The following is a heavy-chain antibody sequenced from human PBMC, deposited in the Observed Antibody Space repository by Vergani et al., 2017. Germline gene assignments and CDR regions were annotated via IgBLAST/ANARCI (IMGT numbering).Heavy chain of an antibody. CDR2: INPNSGGT. D-gene: IGHD6-19*01. J-gene: IGHJ6*02. V-gene: IGHV1-2*02. CDR3: ATDIAVAGRTYYGMDV. CDR1: GYTFTGYY. Sequence: QVQLVQSGAEVKKPGASVKVSCKASGYTFTGYYMHWVRQAPGQGLEWMGWINPNSGGTNYAQKFQGRVTITRDTSISTAYMELSSLRSEDTAVYYCATDIAVAGRTYYGMDVWGQGTTVTVSS.